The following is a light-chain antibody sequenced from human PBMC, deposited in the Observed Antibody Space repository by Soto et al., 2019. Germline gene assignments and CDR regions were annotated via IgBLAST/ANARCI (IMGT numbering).Light chain of an antibody. CDR2: GVS. CDR1: SSDVGGYNY. J-gene: IGLJ1*01. Sequence: QSVLTQPASVSGSPGQSITISCTGTSSDVGGYNYVSWYQQHPGKAPKLMLYGVSKRPSGVSNRFSGSKSGNRASLTISGLQAEDEADYYCSSHTTSSALQVFGTGTKVTVL. V-gene: IGLV2-14*01. CDR3: SSHTTSSALQV.